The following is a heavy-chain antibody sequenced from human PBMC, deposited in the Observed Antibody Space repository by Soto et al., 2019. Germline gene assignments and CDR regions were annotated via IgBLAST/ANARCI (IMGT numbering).Heavy chain of an antibody. CDR2: INHSGST. Sequence: SETLSLTCAVYGGSFSGYYWSWIRQPPGKGLEWIGEINHSGSTNYNPSLKSRVTISVDTSKNQFSLKLSSVTAADTAVYYWAILSGWYVWWFDPWGQGTLVDVSS. J-gene: IGHJ5*02. CDR1: GGSFSGYY. CDR3: AILSGWYVWWFDP. V-gene: IGHV4-34*01. D-gene: IGHD6-13*01.